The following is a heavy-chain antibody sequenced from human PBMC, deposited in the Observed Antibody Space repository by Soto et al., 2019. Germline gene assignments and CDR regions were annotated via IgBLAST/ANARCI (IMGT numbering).Heavy chain of an antibody. D-gene: IGHD5-18*01. Sequence: VGSLRLSCASSVFTFSNAWLSWVRHSPGKWLEWVGHIKTTTDGGTTDYAAPVKGRFTISRDDSQNTLYLQMDSLNTEDTAVYFCNTEIQGYRYFEYLGQGTLLIVSS. CDR2: IKTTTDGGTT. CDR1: VFTFSNAW. J-gene: IGHJ4*02. CDR3: NTEIQGYRYFEY. V-gene: IGHV3-15*01.